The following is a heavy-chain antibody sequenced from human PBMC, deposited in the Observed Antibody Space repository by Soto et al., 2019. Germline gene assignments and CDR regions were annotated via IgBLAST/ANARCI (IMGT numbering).Heavy chain of an antibody. CDR1: GGSISSGDYY. CDR3: ARALGRFGPRNWFDP. Sequence: PSETLSLTCTVSGGSISSGDYYWSWIRQPPGKGLEWIGYIYYSGGTYYNPSLKSRVTISVDTSKNQFSLKLSSVTAADTAVYYCARALGRFGPRNWFDPWGQGTLVTVSS. D-gene: IGHD3-10*01. J-gene: IGHJ5*02. V-gene: IGHV4-30-4*01. CDR2: IYYSGGT.